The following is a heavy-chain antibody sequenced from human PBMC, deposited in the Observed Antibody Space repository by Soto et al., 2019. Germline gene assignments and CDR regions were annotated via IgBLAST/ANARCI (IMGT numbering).Heavy chain of an antibody. CDR3: ARGQIQSDFDY. Sequence: ASVKVSCKASGYTFTSYGLNWVRQAPGQGLEWMGRITAYNDNTNYAQKVQGRAILTIDTSTTTGYMELRSLRSDDTAVYYCARGQIQSDFDYWGQGTLVTVSS. CDR1: GYTFTSYG. CDR2: ITAYNDNT. J-gene: IGHJ4*02. V-gene: IGHV1-18*04. D-gene: IGHD3-3*01.